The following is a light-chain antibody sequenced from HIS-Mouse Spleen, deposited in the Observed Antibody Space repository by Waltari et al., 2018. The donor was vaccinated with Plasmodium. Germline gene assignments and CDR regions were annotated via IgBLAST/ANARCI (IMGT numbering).Light chain of an antibody. J-gene: IGKJ2*01. CDR1: QSLLHNNGYNY. CDR3: MQALQTPRYT. CDR2: LGS. Sequence: DIVMTQSPLSLPVNPGEPASISCRSSQSLLHNNGYNYLDWYLQKPGQSPQLLIYLGSNRASGVPDRFSGSGSGTDFTLKISRVEAEDVGVYYCMQALQTPRYTFGQGTKLEIK. V-gene: IGKV2-28*01.